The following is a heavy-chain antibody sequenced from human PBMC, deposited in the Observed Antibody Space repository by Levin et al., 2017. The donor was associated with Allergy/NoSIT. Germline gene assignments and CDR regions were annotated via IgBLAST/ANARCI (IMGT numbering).Heavy chain of an antibody. V-gene: IGHV3-7*04. D-gene: IGHD2-2*01. Sequence: GGSLRLSCAASGFTFSSYWMSWVRQAPGKGLEWVANIKQDGSEKYYVDSVKGRFTISRDNAKNSLYLQMNSLRAEDTAVYYCARRPSDIVVVPAAMFYYYYMDVWGKGTTVTVSS. J-gene: IGHJ6*03. CDR3: ARRPSDIVVVPAAMFYYYYMDV. CDR2: IKQDGSEK. CDR1: GFTFSSYW.